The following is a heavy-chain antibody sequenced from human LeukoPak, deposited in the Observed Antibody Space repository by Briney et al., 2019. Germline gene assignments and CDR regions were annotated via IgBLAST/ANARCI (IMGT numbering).Heavy chain of an antibody. CDR2: IYYSGST. D-gene: IGHD3-22*01. J-gene: IGHJ5*02. Sequence: PSETLSLTCTVSGGSISSSRYYWGWIRQPPWKVLGWIGSIYYSGSTYYNPSLKSRVTISVDTSKTQFSLELSSVTAADTAVYYCASPYDSSGYYNHWGQGTLVTVSS. V-gene: IGHV4-39*01. CDR3: ASPYDSSGYYNH. CDR1: GGSISSSRYY.